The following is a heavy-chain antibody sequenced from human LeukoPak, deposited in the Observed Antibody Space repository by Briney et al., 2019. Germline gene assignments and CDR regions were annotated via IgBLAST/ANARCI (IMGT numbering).Heavy chain of an antibody. V-gene: IGHV4-61*08. CDR3: ARDFDTSAFYAFDV. CDR1: GGSISSGDYY. Sequence: SQTLSLTCTVSGGSISSGDYYWSWIRQPPGKGLEWIGYIYYSGSTNYNPSLKSRVTISVDTSKNQFSLKLSSVTAADTAVYYCARDFDTSAFYAFDVWGQGTMVTVSS. J-gene: IGHJ3*01. CDR2: IYYSGST. D-gene: IGHD3-22*01.